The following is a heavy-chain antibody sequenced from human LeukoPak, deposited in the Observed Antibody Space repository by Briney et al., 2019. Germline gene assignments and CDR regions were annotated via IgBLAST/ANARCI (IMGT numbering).Heavy chain of an antibody. J-gene: IGHJ5*02. Sequence: GASVKVSCKASGGTFSSYAISWVRQAPGQGLEWMGGIIPIFGTANYAQKFQGRVTITTDESTSTAYMELSSLRSEDTAVYYCARELWFGEGEWFDPWGQGTLVTVSS. D-gene: IGHD3-10*01. V-gene: IGHV1-69*05. CDR3: ARELWFGEGEWFDP. CDR1: GGTFSSYA. CDR2: IIPIFGTA.